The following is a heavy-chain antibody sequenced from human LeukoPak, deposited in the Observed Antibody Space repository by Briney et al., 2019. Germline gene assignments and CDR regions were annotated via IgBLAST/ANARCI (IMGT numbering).Heavy chain of an antibody. CDR1: GFTFDDYA. V-gene: IGHV3-9*01. CDR3: AKALPVQYYYDSSGPDDAFDI. J-gene: IGHJ3*02. Sequence: GGSLRLSCVASGFTFDDYAMHWVRQAPGKGLEWVSGISWNSGSIGYADSVKGRFTISRDNAKNSLYLQMNSLRAEDTALYYCAKALPVQYYYDSSGPDDAFDIWGQGTMVTVSS. D-gene: IGHD3-22*01. CDR2: ISWNSGSI.